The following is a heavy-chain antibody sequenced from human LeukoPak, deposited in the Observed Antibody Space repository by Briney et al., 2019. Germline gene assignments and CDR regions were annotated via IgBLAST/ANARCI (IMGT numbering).Heavy chain of an antibody. CDR1: GYTFTSYG. D-gene: IGHD1-26*01. J-gene: IGHJ4*02. V-gene: IGHV1-18*01. CDR3: ARDHQVGPTDY. CDR2: ISAYNGNT. Sequence: VASVKVSCRASGYTFTSYGISWVRQAPGQVLEWMGWISAYNGNTNYGQKLQGRVTMTTDTSTSTAYMELRSLKSDDTAVYYCARDHQVGPTDYWGQGTLVTVSS.